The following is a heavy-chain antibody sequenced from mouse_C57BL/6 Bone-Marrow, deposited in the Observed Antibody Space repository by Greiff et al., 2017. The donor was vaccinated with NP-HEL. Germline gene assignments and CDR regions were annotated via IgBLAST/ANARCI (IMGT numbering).Heavy chain of an antibody. J-gene: IGHJ4*01. CDR3: ARGWLRAMDY. Sequence: EVQRVESGGGLVKPGGSLKLSCAASGFTFSDYGMHWVRQAPEKGLEWVAYISSGSSTIYYVDTVKGRFTISRDNAKNTLFLQMTSLSSEDTAMYYCARGWLRAMDYWGQGTSVTVSS. CDR2: ISSGSSTI. D-gene: IGHD2-3*01. CDR1: GFTFSDYG. V-gene: IGHV5-17*01.